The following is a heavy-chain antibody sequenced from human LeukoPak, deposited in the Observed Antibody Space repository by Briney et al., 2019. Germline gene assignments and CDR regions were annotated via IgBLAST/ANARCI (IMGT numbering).Heavy chain of an antibody. CDR1: GGSFSGYY. CDR3: ARGVGIQLWSRTYYFDY. J-gene: IGHJ4*02. V-gene: IGHV4-34*01. D-gene: IGHD5-18*01. CDR2: INHSGST. Sequence: SETLSLTCAVYGGSFSGYYRSWIRQPPGKGLEWIGEINHSGSTNYNPSLKSRVTISVDTSKNQFSLKLSSVTAADTAVYYCARGVGIQLWSRTYYFDYWGQGTLVTVSS.